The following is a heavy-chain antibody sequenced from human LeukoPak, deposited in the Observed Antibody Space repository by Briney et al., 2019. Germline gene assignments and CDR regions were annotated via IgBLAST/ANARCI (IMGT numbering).Heavy chain of an antibody. CDR1: GYTFTGYY. J-gene: IGHJ4*02. D-gene: IGHD3-22*01. CDR2: FDPEDGET. CDR3: ATGYRDSSGYYYYFDY. V-gene: IGHV1-24*01. Sequence: GASVKVSCKASGYTFTGYYMHWVRLAPGKGLEWMGGFDPEDGETIYAQKFQGRVTMTEDTSTDTAYMELSSLRSEDTAVYYCATGYRDSSGYYYYFDYWGQGTLVTVSS.